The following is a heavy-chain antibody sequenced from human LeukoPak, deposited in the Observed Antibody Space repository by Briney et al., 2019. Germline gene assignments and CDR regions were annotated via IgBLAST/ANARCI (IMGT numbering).Heavy chain of an antibody. CDR1: GGSISSYY. Sequence: SETLSLTCTVSGGSISSYYWSWIRQPPGKGLEWIGYIYYSGSTNYNLSLKSRVTMSVDTSKNQFSLKLSSVTAADTAVYYCARDRLSGSNWFDPWGQGTLVTVSS. V-gene: IGHV4-59*12. CDR3: ARDRLSGSNWFDP. J-gene: IGHJ5*02. D-gene: IGHD5-12*01. CDR2: IYYSGST.